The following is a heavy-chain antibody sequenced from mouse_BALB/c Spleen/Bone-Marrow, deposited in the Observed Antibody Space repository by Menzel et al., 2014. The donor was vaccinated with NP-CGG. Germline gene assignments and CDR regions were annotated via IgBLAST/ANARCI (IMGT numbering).Heavy chain of an antibody. Sequence: QVQLQQPGAELVKPGASVKLSCKTSGYTFTNYWIQWVKQRPGQGLGWIGEIFPGIGTTYYNEKFKGKATLTIDTSSSTAYMQLSSLTSEDSAVYSCARGGNYGYWGQGTTLTVSS. CDR2: IFPGIGTT. J-gene: IGHJ2*01. CDR3: ARGGNYGY. CDR1: GYTFTNYW. D-gene: IGHD2-1*01. V-gene: IGHV1S132*01.